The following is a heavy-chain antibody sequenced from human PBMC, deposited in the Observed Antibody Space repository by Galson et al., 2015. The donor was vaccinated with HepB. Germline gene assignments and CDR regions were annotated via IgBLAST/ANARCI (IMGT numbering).Heavy chain of an antibody. D-gene: IGHD5-12*01. CDR1: HGSINTYY. CDR3: ARHPGRGSVGYAFDL. V-gene: IGHV4-59*08. J-gene: IGHJ4*02. Sequence: SETLSLTCSVSHGSINTYYWSWIRQSPGNRLEWTGYIYYNGDTTYNPSLGYRVGMSVDTSINQVSLWLTSVTAADTAVYYCARHPGRGSVGYAFDLWGQGTLVTVSA. CDR2: IYYNGDT.